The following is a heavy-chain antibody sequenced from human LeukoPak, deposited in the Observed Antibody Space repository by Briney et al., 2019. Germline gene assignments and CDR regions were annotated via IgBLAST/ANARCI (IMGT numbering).Heavy chain of an antibody. V-gene: IGHV3-48*01. J-gene: IGHJ4*02. D-gene: IGHD3-10*01. CDR1: GFTFSSYS. CDR2: ISSSSNTI. Sequence: PGGSLRLSCVASGFTFSSYSMNWVRQAPGKGLEWVSYISSSSNTIYYADSVKGRFTISRDNAKNSLHLQMNSLRAEDTAVYYCAKEANYGSGSYPDYWGQGTLVTVSS. CDR3: AKEANYGSGSYPDY.